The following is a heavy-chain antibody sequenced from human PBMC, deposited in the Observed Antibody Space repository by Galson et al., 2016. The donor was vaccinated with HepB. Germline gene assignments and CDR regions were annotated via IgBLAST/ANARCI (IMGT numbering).Heavy chain of an antibody. CDR2: VNPSSGST. J-gene: IGHJ4*02. D-gene: IGHD5-24*01. CDR3: VRGGDGYTYSYFAY. Sequence: SVKVSCKASGYSFITKYLHWVRQAPGQGPEWMGLVNPSSGSTTYAQKFKGRLAMTRDTSTTTVYMELRSLRSKDAAVYFCVRGGDGYTYSYFAYWGQGTLVSVSS. CDR1: GYSFITKY. V-gene: IGHV1-46*01.